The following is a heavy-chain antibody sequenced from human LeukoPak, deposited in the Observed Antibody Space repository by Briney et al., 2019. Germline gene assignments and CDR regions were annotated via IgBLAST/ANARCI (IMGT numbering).Heavy chain of an antibody. CDR1: GGSFSGYY. D-gene: IGHD6-13*01. Sequence: SETLSLTCAVYGGSFSGYYWSWIRQPPGKGLEWIGEINHSGGTNYNPSLKSRVTISVDTSKNQFSLKLSSVTAADTAVYSCARGFPAAAARGYFDYWGQGTLVPVSS. V-gene: IGHV4-34*01. CDR2: INHSGGT. J-gene: IGHJ4*02. CDR3: ARGFPAAAARGYFDY.